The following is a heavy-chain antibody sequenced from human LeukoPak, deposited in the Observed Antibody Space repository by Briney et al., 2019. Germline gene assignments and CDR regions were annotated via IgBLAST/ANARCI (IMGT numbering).Heavy chain of an antibody. J-gene: IGHJ4*02. D-gene: IGHD3-10*01. Sequence: GGSLRLSCAASGFTFSDDYMTWIRQVPGKGLEWVSYISNSDGTTYYADFVRGRFTISRDNAKKSLYLQMNSLRAEDTAVYYCAKDLHYGSADYWGQGTLVTVSS. CDR2: ISNSDGTT. V-gene: IGHV3-11*04. CDR1: GFTFSDDY. CDR3: AKDLHYGSADY.